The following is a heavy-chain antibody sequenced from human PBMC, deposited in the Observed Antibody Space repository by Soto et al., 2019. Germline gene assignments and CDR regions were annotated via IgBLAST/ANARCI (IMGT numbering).Heavy chain of an antibody. J-gene: IGHJ6*02. V-gene: IGHV4-31*03. CDR3: RLVGAFSNYYYYGMDV. CDR2: IYYSGST. D-gene: IGHD6-6*01. CDR1: GGSISSGGYY. Sequence: SETLSLTCTVSGGSISSGGYYWSWIRQHPGKGLEWIGYIYYSGSTYHNPSLKSRVTISVDTSKNQFSLKLSSVTAADTAVYYCRLVGAFSNYYYYGMDVWGQGTTVTVSS.